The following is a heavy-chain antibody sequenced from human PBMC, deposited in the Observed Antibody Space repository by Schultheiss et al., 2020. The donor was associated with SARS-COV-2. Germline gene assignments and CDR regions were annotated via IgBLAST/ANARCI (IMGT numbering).Heavy chain of an antibody. CDR2: IYYSGST. D-gene: IGHD4-23*01. V-gene: IGHV4-34*01. CDR3: ARGGNSGDAFDI. J-gene: IGHJ3*02. Sequence: SETLSLTCAVYGGSFSGYYWSWIRQPPGKGLEWIGSIYYSGSTYYNPSLKSRVTISVDTSKNQFSLKLSSVTAADTAVYYCARGGNSGDAFDIWGQGTMVTVSS. CDR1: GGSFSGYY.